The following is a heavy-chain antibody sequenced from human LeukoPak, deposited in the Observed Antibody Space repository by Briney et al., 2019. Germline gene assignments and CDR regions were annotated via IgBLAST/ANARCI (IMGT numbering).Heavy chain of an antibody. D-gene: IGHD6-13*01. J-gene: IGHJ6*03. CDR1: GFTFINYW. V-gene: IGHV3-74*01. CDR3: TTDRGYSSSWYGGFRMGYYYYMDV. CDR2: INSDESGR. Sequence: GGSLRLSCAASGFTFINYWMHWVRQAPGKGLVWVSRINSDESGRSYADSVKGRFTISRDNAKNTLYLQMNSLKTEDTAVYYCTTDRGYSSSWYGGFRMGYYYYMDVWGKGTTVTVSS.